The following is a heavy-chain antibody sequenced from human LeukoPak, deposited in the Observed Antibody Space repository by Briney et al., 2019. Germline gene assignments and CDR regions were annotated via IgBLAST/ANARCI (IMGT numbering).Heavy chain of an antibody. CDR1: GYSISSGYY. D-gene: IGHD2-2*01. CDR2: IYHSGST. Sequence: SETLSLTCAVSGYSISSGYYWGWIRPPPGKGLEWIGSIYHSGSTYYNPSLKSRVTISVDTSENQFSLKLSSVTAADTAVYYCARIYCTSTSCYPGRGYFDYWGQGTLVTVSS. V-gene: IGHV4-38-2*01. J-gene: IGHJ4*02. CDR3: ARIYCTSTSCYPGRGYFDY.